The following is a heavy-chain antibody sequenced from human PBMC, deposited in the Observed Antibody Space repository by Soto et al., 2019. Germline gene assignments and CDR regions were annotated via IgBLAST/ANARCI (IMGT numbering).Heavy chain of an antibody. V-gene: IGHV1-69*12. CDR2: IIPIFGTA. D-gene: IGHD3-3*01. Sequence: QVQLVQSGAEVKKPGSSVKVSCKASGGTFSSYAISWVRQAPGQGLEWMGGIIPIFGTANYAQKFQDRVTITANESTSTVYMELSRLESDHTAVYYWAGGRPDYDFWSRYSFDNRGEGTLVTVSS. CDR3: AGGRPDYDFWSRYSFDN. CDR1: GGTFSSYA. J-gene: IGHJ4*02.